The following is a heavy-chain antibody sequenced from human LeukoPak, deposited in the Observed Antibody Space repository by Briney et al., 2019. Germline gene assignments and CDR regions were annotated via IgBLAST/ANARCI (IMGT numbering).Heavy chain of an antibody. J-gene: IGHJ4*02. Sequence: GGSLRLSCAASGFTFSTYSMNWVRQTPGKGLEWVSAISDNSRFIYYADSVKGRFTISRDNSKNTLYLQMNSLRAEDTAVYYCARGEYSGSPDPFDYWGQGTLVTVSS. CDR2: ISDNSRFI. V-gene: IGHV3-21*01. D-gene: IGHD1-26*01. CDR1: GFTFSTYS. CDR3: ARGEYSGSPDPFDY.